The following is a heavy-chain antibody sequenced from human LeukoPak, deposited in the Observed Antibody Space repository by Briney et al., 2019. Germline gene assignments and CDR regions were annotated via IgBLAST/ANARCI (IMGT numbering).Heavy chain of an antibody. CDR3: ARYGDYEGPY. J-gene: IGHJ4*02. V-gene: IGHV3-21*01. CDR2: ISSSSSYI. Sequence: GGSLRLSCAASGFTFSDYSMNWVRQAPGKGLEWVSSISSSSSYIFYADSVRGRFSISRDNAKNSLYLQMNSLRAEDTAVYYCARYGDYEGPYWGQGTLVTVSS. D-gene: IGHD4-17*01. CDR1: GFTFSDYS.